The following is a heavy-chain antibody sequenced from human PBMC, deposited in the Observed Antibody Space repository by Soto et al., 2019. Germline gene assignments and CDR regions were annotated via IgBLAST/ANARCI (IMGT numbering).Heavy chain of an antibody. J-gene: IGHJ6*02. CDR2: IWYDGSNK. V-gene: IGHV3-33*01. D-gene: IGHD2-15*01. Sequence: QVQLVESGGGVVQPGRSLRLSCAASGFTFSSYGMHWVRQATGKGLEWVAVIWYDGSNKYYADSVKGRFTISRDNPKNTLYLKMNILRAEDTTVYYCASEYCSGGSVQYYGMDVWGQGTTVTVYS. CDR1: GFTFSSYG. CDR3: ASEYCSGGSVQYYGMDV.